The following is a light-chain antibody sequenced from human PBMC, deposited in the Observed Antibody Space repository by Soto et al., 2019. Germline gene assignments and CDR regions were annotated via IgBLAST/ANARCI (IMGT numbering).Light chain of an antibody. Sequence: AIPMTQSPSSLSASVGDRVTITCRASQDIRNDLGWYQQKPGKAPKLLVSATSRLQSGVPSRFSGSGSGTDFTLTISSLQPEDFATYYCLQDYNFPPTFGQGTMVEIK. CDR1: QDIRND. V-gene: IGKV1-6*01. CDR2: ATS. J-gene: IGKJ1*01. CDR3: LQDYNFPPT.